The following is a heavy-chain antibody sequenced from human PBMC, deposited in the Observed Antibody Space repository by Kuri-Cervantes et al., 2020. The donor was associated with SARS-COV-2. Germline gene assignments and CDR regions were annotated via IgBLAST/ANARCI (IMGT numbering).Heavy chain of an antibody. Sequence: ASVKVSCKASGYTFTSYYMHWVRQAPGQGLEWMRIINPSGGSTSYAQKFQGRVTMTRDTSTSTAYMELRSLRSDDTAVYYCARDYDFWSGLYGYWGQGTLVTVSS. J-gene: IGHJ4*02. CDR1: GYTFTSYY. CDR3: ARDYDFWSGLYGY. D-gene: IGHD3-3*01. CDR2: INPSGGST. V-gene: IGHV1-46*01.